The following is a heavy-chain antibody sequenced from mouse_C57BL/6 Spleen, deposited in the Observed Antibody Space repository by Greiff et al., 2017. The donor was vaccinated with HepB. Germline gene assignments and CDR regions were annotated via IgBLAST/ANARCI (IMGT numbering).Heavy chain of an antibody. CDR2: IDPSDSYT. J-gene: IGHJ4*01. CDR1: GYTFTSYW. CDR3: ARSTGAMDY. V-gene: IGHV1-69*01. Sequence: QVQLQQPGAELVMPGASVKLSCKASGYTFTSYWMHWVKQRPGQGLEWIGEIDPSDSYTNYNQKFKGKSTLTVDKSSSTAYMQLSSLTSEDSAVYYCARSTGAMDYWGQGTSVTVSS.